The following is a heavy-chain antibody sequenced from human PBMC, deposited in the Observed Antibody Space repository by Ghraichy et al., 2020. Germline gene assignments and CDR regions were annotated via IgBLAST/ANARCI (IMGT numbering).Heavy chain of an antibody. CDR1: GYTFTGYY. CDR2: INPNSGGT. D-gene: IGHD3-3*01. J-gene: IGHJ6*02. Sequence: ASVKVSCKASGYTFTGYYMHWVRQAPGQGLEWMGRINPNSGGTNYAQKFQGRVTMTRDTSISTAYMELSRLRSDDTAVYYCARDLTIFGVVAYYYYYGMDVWGQGTTVTVSS. V-gene: IGHV1-2*06. CDR3: ARDLTIFGVVAYYYYYGMDV.